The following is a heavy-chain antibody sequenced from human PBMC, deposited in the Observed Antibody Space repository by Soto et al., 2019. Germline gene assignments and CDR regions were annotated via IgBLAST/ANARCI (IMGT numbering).Heavy chain of an antibody. CDR1: GVTFSTYI. CDR3: EGDRITTRGDAFDL. CDR2: IIPIPDIT. Sequence: QVQLVQSGAEVKKPGSSVKVSCKAPGVTFSTYIISWVRQAPGQGLEWMGRIIPIPDITNYAQKFQGRVTITADKSTSTAYMEISSLGAEDTAVYYCEGDRITTRGDAFDLWGQGTMVTVSS. D-gene: IGHD3-3*01. J-gene: IGHJ3*01. V-gene: IGHV1-69*08.